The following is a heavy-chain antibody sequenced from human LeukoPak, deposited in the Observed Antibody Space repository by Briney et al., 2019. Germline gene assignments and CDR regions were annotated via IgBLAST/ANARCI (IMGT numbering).Heavy chain of an antibody. J-gene: IGHJ4*02. V-gene: IGHV4-59*01. CDR3: ASRGYGDYYFDY. CDR2: IYYSGST. D-gene: IGHD4-17*01. Sequence: TSETLSLTCTVSGGSISSYYWSWIRQPPGKGLEWIGYIYYSGSTNYNPSLKSRVTISVDTSKNQFSLKLSSVTAADTAVYYCASRGYGDYYFDYWGQGTLVTVSS. CDR1: GGSISSYY.